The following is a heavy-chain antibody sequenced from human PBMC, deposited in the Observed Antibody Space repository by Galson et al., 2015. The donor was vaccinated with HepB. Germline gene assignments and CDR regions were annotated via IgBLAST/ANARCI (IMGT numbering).Heavy chain of an antibody. D-gene: IGHD6-13*01. CDR1: GYTFTSYA. V-gene: IGHV7-4-1*02. J-gene: IGHJ3*02. Sequence: SVKVSCKASGYTFTSYAMNWVRQAPGQGLEWMGWINTNTGNPTYAQGFTGRFVFSLDTSVSTAYLQISSLKAEDTAVYYCARASSSSWYSLVGDAFDIWGQGTMVTVSS. CDR2: INTNTGNP. CDR3: ARASSSSWYSLVGDAFDI.